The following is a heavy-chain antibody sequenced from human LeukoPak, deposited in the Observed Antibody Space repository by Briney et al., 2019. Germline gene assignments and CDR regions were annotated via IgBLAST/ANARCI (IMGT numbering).Heavy chain of an antibody. J-gene: IGHJ4*02. D-gene: IGHD4-17*01. CDR2: ISQDGGHK. CDR1: GFTFSSSW. CDR3: ATNTRAYAVLLAY. V-gene: IGHV3-7*01. Sequence: TGGSLRLSCAASGFTFSSSWMIWARRAPGKGLEWVANISQDGGHKYYLDSVKGRFTISRDNADNSLYLQMDGLRVEDTAVYYCATNTRAYAVLLAYWGQGTLVTVSS.